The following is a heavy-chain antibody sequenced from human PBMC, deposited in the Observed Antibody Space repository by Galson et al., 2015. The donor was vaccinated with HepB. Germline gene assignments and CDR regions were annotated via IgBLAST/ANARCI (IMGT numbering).Heavy chain of an antibody. Sequence: CAISWDSVSSNSAVWNWIRQSPSRGLEWLGRTYYRSKWYKDYALFVKSRITINADTSRNQTSLQLNSMPPEDTAVYYCAYGVDVWGQGTTVTVSS. V-gene: IGHV6-1*01. CDR3: AYGVDV. J-gene: IGHJ6*02. CDR1: WDSVSSNSAV. CDR2: TYYRSKWYK.